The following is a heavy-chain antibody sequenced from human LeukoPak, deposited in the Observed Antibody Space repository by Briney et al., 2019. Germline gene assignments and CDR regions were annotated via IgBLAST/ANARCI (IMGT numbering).Heavy chain of an antibody. V-gene: IGHV3-21*04. D-gene: IGHD3-10*02. CDR1: GFTFSSYS. CDR2: ISSSRSYI. Sequence: GGSLRLSCAASGFTFSSYSMNWVRQAPGKGLEWVSSISSSRSYIYYADSVKGRFTISRDNSKNTLYLQMNSLRAEDTAVYYCAKTRLFGESLEDYWGQGTLVTVSS. CDR3: AKTRLFGESLEDY. J-gene: IGHJ4*02.